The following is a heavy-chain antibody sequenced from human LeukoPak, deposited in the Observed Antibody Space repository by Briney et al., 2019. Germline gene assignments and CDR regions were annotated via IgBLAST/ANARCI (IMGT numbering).Heavy chain of an antibody. V-gene: IGHV3-48*01. CDR3: ARDLTATGDAFDI. D-gene: IGHD6-25*01. Sequence: GGSLRLSCAASRFTFSSYSMNWVRQAPGKGLEWVSHVSSSSNIIYYADSVKGRFTISRDNAKNSLHLQMNSLRAEDTAVYYCARDLTATGDAFDIWGQGTMVTVSS. CDR2: VSSSSNII. CDR1: RFTFSSYS. J-gene: IGHJ3*02.